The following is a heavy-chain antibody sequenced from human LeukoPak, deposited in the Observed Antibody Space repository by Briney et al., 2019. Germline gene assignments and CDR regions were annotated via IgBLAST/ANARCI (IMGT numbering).Heavy chain of an antibody. CDR1: GGTFSSYA. J-gene: IGHJ5*02. Sequence: SVKVSCKASGGTFSSYAISWVRQAPGQGLEWMGGIISIFGTANYAQKFQGRVTITTDESTSTAYMELSSLRSEDTAVYYCASGRKGWFDPWGQGTLVTVSS. D-gene: IGHD1-14*01. CDR3: ASGRKGWFDP. CDR2: IISIFGTA. V-gene: IGHV1-69*05.